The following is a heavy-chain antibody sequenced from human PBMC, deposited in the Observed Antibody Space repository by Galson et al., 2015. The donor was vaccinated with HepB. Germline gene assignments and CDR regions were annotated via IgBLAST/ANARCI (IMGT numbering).Heavy chain of an antibody. CDR1: GFTFSNSA. CDR2: ITATGSTT. Sequence: SLRLSCAASGFTFSNSAMNWVRQAPGKGLEWLSVITATGSTTYYADSVKGRFTISRDISKNTLYVQMNSLRADDTALYYCVKGGPDEILDYWGQGTLDTVSA. CDR3: VKGGPDEILDY. V-gene: IGHV3-23*01. J-gene: IGHJ4*02. D-gene: IGHD3-16*01.